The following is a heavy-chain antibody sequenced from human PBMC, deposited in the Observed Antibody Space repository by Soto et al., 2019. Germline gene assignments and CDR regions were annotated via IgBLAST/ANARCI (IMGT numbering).Heavy chain of an antibody. D-gene: IGHD3-22*01. J-gene: IGHJ4*02. CDR2: IWYDGSNK. V-gene: IGHV3-33*01. CDR1: GCTFSGYG. Sequence: GGSLRLSCAEAGCTFSGYGTHWVSQAPGKGLEWVAVIWYDGSNKYYADSVKGRFTISRDNSKNTLYLQMNSLRAEDTAVYYCARETLYDSSGYYYPYFDYWGQGTLVTVSS. CDR3: ARETLYDSSGYYYPYFDY.